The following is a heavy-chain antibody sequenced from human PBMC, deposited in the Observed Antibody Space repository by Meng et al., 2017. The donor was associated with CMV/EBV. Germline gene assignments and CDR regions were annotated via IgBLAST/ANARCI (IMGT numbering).Heavy chain of an antibody. CDR1: GFTVSSNY. J-gene: IGHJ5*02. CDR2: IRSKAYGGTT. D-gene: IGHD3-3*01. Sequence: GGSLRLSCAASGFTVSSNYMSWVRQAPGKGLEWVGFIRSKAYGGTTEYAASVKGRFTISRDDSKSIAYLQMNSLKTEDTAVYYCTRSPFGVVVWFDPWGQGTLVTVSS. CDR3: TRSPFGVVVWFDP. V-gene: IGHV3-49*04.